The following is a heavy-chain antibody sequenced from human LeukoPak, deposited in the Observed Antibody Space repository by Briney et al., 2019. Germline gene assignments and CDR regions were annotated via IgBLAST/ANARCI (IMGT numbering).Heavy chain of an antibody. D-gene: IGHD2-8*01. V-gene: IGHV4-39*07. CDR3: ARDRILYGPDAFDI. CDR2: IYYSGST. J-gene: IGHJ3*02. Sequence: PSETLSLTCTVAGGSISSSSYYWGWIRQPPGKGLEWIGSIYYSGSTYYNPSLKSRVTISVDTSKNQFSLKLSSVTAADTAVYYCARDRILYGPDAFDIWGQGTLVTVSS. CDR1: GGSISSSSYY.